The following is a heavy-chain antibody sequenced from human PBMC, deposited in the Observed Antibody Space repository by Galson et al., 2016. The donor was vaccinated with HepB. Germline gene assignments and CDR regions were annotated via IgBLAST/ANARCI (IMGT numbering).Heavy chain of an antibody. CDR3: ARVPVVRRTRNPIGVYWFFDL. CDR1: GGSLSGFY. D-gene: IGHD4-23*01. Sequence: ETLSLTCGVSGGSLSGFYWSWIRQAPGKGLEWIADINHGGSTIYSPSLKSRVTMSLDTSKNQFSLNLTSVTAADTAVYFCARVPVVRRTRNPIGVYWFFDLWGRGTLVTVSS. V-gene: IGHV4-34*01. J-gene: IGHJ2*01. CDR2: INHGGST.